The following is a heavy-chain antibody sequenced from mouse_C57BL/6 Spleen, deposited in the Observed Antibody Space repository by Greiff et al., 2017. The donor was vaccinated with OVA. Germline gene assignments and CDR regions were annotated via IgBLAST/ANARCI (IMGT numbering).Heavy chain of an antibody. V-gene: IGHV1-18*01. Sequence: VQLKQSGPELVKPGASVKIPCKASGYTFTDYNMDWVKQSHGKSLEWIGDINPNNGGTIYNQKFKGKATLTVDKSSSTAYMELRSLTSEDTAVYYCARSGSSYRDFDVWGTGTTVTVSS. D-gene: IGHD1-1*01. J-gene: IGHJ1*03. CDR1: GYTFTDYN. CDR2: INPNNGGT. CDR3: ARSGSSYRDFDV.